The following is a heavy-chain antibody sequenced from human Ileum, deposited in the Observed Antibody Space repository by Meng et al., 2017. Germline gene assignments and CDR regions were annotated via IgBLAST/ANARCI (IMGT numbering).Heavy chain of an antibody. CDR3: AGRYSSGWYVH. D-gene: IGHD6-19*01. V-gene: IGHV3-53*02. J-gene: IGHJ5*02. CDR2: IYAGGTT. CDR1: GFTVSSNY. Sequence: EWLRVETGGGLSQPGESLKLSFAASGFTVSSNYISWVRQAPGKGLEWVSVIYAGGTTYYADSVKGRFTISRDDSKNTVFLQMNSLRGEDTAVYYCAGRYSSGWYVHWGQGTLVTVSS.